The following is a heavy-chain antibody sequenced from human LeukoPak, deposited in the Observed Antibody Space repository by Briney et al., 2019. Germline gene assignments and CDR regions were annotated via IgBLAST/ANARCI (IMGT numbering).Heavy chain of an antibody. V-gene: IGHV1-8*01. CDR3: ARVPITMVRGVIVDRDYYYYMDV. D-gene: IGHD3-10*01. J-gene: IGHJ6*03. CDR1: GYTFTSYD. Sequence: GASVKVSCKASGYTFTSYDINWVRQATGQGLEWMGWMNPNSGNTGYAQKFQGRVTMTRNTSISTAYMELSSLRSEDTAVYYCARVPITMVRGVIVDRDYYYYMDVWGKGTTVTISS. CDR2: MNPNSGNT.